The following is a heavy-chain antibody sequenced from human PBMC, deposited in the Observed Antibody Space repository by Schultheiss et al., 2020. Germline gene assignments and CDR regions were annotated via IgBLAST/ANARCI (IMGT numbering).Heavy chain of an antibody. D-gene: IGHD6-19*01. J-gene: IGHJ4*02. CDR1: GYTFTSYD. CDR3: TTREGAVAGDY. CDR2: IIPILGIA. V-gene: IGHV1-69*04. Sequence: SVKVSCKASGYTFTSYDINWVRQATGQGLEWMGRIIPILGIANYAQKFQGRVTITADKSTSTAYMELSSLKTEDTAVYYCTTREGAVAGDYWGQGTLVTVSS.